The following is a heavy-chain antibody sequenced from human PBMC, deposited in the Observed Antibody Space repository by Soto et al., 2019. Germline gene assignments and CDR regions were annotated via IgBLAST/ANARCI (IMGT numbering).Heavy chain of an antibody. CDR3: ARIYYDSSGYYREFDY. Sequence: PSETLSLTCTVSGGSISSGDYYWSWIRQPPGKGLEWIGYIYYSGCTYYNPSLKSRVTISVDTSKNQFSLKLSSVTAADTAVYYCARIYYDSSGYYREFDYWGQGTLVTVSS. J-gene: IGHJ4*02. CDR1: GGSISSGDYY. CDR2: IYYSGCT. D-gene: IGHD3-22*01. V-gene: IGHV4-30-4*01.